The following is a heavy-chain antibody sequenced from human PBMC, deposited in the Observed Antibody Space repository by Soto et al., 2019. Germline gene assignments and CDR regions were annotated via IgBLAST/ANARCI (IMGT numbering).Heavy chain of an antibody. D-gene: IGHD3-9*01. V-gene: IGHV1-2*02. CDR2: INPKSGGT. Sequence: ASVKVSCKASGYTFSGNYMHWVRQAPGQGLEWMGWINPKSGGTKYAQKFQGRVTMTRDTSMKTGYMDLSRLTSDDTAVYFCAREGTGYSDFDIWGQGTVVTVSS. J-gene: IGHJ3*02. CDR3: AREGTGYSDFDI. CDR1: GYTFSGNY.